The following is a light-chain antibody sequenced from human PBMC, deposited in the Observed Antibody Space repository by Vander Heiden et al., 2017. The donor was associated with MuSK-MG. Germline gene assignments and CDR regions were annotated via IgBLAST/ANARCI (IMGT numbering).Light chain of an antibody. J-gene: IGKJ3*01. Sequence: DIVMTQSPLSLAVTPGEQASISCRSSQSILHRRSGYNFLDWYLQKPGQSPQLLIYLGSIRASGVPDRFSASESGTNFTLRISRVESEDVGVYYCKQGIQTPLTFGHGTKVDIK. V-gene: IGKV2-28*01. CDR1: QSILHRRSGYNF. CDR2: LGS. CDR3: KQGIQTPLT.